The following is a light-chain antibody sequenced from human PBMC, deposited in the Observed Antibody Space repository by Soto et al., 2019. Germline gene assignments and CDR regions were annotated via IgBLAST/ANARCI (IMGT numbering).Light chain of an antibody. J-gene: IGKJ4*01. V-gene: IGKV3-20*01. Sequence: EFVVTQSAVTLSLSPGERATLAGRAPQPLSTTYLAWYQQKPGQAPRFLIYDASSRATGIPARFSGSGSGTEFTLTISSLQPEDFATYYCQHYDSYPLTFGRGTKVDI. CDR2: DAS. CDR3: QHYDSYPLT. CDR1: QPLSTTY.